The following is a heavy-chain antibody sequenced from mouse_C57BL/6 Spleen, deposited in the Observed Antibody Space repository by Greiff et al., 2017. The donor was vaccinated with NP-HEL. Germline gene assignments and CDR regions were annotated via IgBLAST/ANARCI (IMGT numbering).Heavy chain of an antibody. CDR3: AITDSSGYYFDY. CDR2: ISSGGSYT. D-gene: IGHD3-2*02. V-gene: IGHV5-6*01. CDR1: GFTFSSYG. Sequence: EVKLVESGGDLVKPGGSLKLSCAASGFTFSSYGMSWVRQTPDKRLEWVATISSGGSYTYYPDSVKGRFTISRDNAKNTLYLQMSSLKSEDTAMYYCAITDSSGYYFDYWGQGTTPTVTS. J-gene: IGHJ2*01.